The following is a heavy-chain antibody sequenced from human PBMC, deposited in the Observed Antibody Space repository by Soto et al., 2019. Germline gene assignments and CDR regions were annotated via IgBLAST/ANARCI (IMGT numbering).Heavy chain of an antibody. Sequence: EVYLVESGGGLVKPGGSLRLSCAAPGFTFSSYNMNWVRQAPGKGLEWGSSISSRSTYIYYAASVRGRFTLSRDDAKNSLSLQMNSLRAEDTAVYYCARDRSSGSPPEYWGQGTLVTVSS. CDR2: ISSRSTYI. D-gene: IGHD2-15*01. J-gene: IGHJ4*02. CDR3: ARDRSSGSPPEY. V-gene: IGHV3-21*01. CDR1: GFTFSSYN.